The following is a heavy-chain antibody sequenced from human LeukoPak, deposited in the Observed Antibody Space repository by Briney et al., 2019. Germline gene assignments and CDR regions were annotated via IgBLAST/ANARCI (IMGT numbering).Heavy chain of an antibody. CDR2: INHSGST. J-gene: IGHJ3*02. D-gene: IGHD3-22*01. Sequence: SETLSLTCAVYGGSSSGYYWSWIRQPPGKGLEWIGEINHSGSTNYNPSLKSRVTISVDTSKNQFSLKLSSVTAADTAVYYCARDVYYYDSSGYENAFDIWGQGTMVTVSS. V-gene: IGHV4-34*01. CDR3: ARDVYYYDSSGYENAFDI. CDR1: GGSSSGYY.